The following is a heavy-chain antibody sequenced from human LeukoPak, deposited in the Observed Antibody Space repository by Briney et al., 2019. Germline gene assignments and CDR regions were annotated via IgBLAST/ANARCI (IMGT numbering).Heavy chain of an antibody. CDR3: TRSQFYYGGNPRTFHDDAFDI. CDR1: GFTFSGSA. V-gene: IGHV3-73*01. CDR2: IRSKANSYAT. Sequence: GGSLRLSCAASGFTFSGSAMHWVRQASGKGLEWVGRIRSKANSYATAYAASVKGRFTISRDDSKSTAYLQMNSLKTEDTAVYYCTRSQFYYGGNPRTFHDDAFDIWGQGTMVTVSS. J-gene: IGHJ3*02. D-gene: IGHD4-23*01.